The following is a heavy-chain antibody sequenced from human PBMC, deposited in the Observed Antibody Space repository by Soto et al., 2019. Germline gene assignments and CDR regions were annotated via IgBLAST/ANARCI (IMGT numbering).Heavy chain of an antibody. J-gene: IGHJ6*02. CDR3: ARDYYYSVDV. CDR1: GFSVSGSY. Sequence: GGSLRLSCAASGFSVSGSYMGWVRQAPGKGLEWVSVIYRGGGTYYVDSVKGRFTISRDNSENTLYLQMNSLRADDTAVYYCARDYYYSVDVWGQGTSVTVSS. D-gene: IGHD3-10*01. V-gene: IGHV3-53*01. CDR2: IYRGGGT.